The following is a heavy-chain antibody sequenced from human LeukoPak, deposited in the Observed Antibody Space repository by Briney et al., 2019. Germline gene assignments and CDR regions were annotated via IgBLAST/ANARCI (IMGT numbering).Heavy chain of an antibody. CDR2: TYYSDKWYD. CDR3: ARDLCTSSNCPNNWIDP. V-gene: IGHV6-1*01. D-gene: IGHD2-2*01. Sequence: SQTLSLTCAISGDSLSSNSAAWNWLRQSPSRGLELLGRTYYSDKWYDDYGISVKGRITINRDTSKNQFSLQLNSVTPEDTAVYYCARDLCTSSNCPNNWIDPWSQGTLVTVP. CDR1: GDSLSSNSAA. J-gene: IGHJ5*02.